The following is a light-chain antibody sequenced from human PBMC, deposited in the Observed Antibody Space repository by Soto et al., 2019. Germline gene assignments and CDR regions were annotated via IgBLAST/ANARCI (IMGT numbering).Light chain of an antibody. CDR2: AVS. Sequence: QSALTQPPSASGSPGQSVTISCTGTSSDVGAYKYVYWYQQYPGKAPKLMIYAVSKRPSGVPDRFSGSKSGQTASLTVSGLQAEDEADYYCTSYVGSDIWVFGGGTKLTVL. CDR3: TSYVGSDIWV. CDR1: SSDVGAYKY. J-gene: IGLJ3*02. V-gene: IGLV2-8*01.